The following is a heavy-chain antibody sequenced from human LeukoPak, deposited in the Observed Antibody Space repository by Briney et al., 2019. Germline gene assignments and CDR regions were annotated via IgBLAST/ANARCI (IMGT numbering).Heavy chain of an antibody. V-gene: IGHV3-21*01. J-gene: IGHJ4*02. CDR1: GFTFSSYS. CDR2: ISSGSSYI. CDR3: ASPYGSGKDYFDY. Sequence: GGSLRLSCAASGFTFSSYSMNWVRQAPGEGLEWVSSISSGSSYIYYADSVKGRFTISRDNAKNSLYLQMNSLRAEDTAVYYCASPYGSGKDYFDYWGQGTLVTVSS. D-gene: IGHD3-10*01.